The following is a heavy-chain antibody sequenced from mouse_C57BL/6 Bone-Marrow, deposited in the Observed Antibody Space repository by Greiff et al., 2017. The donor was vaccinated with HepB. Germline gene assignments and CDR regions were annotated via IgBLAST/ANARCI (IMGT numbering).Heavy chain of an antibody. D-gene: IGHD1-1*01. Sequence: VQLQQSGPELVKPGASVKISCKASGYTFTDYYMNWVKQSHGKSLEWIGDINPNNGGTSYNQKFKGKATLTVDKSSSTAYMELRSLTSEDSAVYYCARPYYGSSPAWFAYWGQGTLVTVSA. J-gene: IGHJ3*01. CDR1: GYTFTDYY. CDR2: INPNNGGT. V-gene: IGHV1-26*01. CDR3: ARPYYGSSPAWFAY.